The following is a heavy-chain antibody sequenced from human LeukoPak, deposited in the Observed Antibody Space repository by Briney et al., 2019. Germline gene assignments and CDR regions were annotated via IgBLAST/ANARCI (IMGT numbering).Heavy chain of an antibody. V-gene: IGHV4-4*02. CDR3: ARGRAYSYGLAYYYYYMDV. J-gene: IGHJ6*03. Sequence: SETLSLTCAVSGGSISSSNWWSWVRQPPGKGLEWIGEIYHSGSTNYNPSLKSRVTISVDKSKNQFSLKLSSVTAADTAVYYCARGRAYSYGLAYYYYYMDVWGKGTTVTVSS. D-gene: IGHD5-18*01. CDR2: IYHSGST. CDR1: GGSISSSNW.